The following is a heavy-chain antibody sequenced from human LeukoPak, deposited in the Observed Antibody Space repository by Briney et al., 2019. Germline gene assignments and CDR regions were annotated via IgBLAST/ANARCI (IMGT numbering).Heavy chain of an antibody. V-gene: IGHV3-30*02. CDR1: GFIFSSYG. CDR2: IRYDGSNK. J-gene: IGHJ4*02. Sequence: GGSLRLSCAASGFIFSSYGMHWVRQAPGKGLEWVAFIRYDGSNKYYANSVKGRFTISRDNSKNTLYLQMNSLRAEDTAVYYCAKDRYSSGWYSYFDYWGQGTLVTVSS. D-gene: IGHD6-19*01. CDR3: AKDRYSSGWYSYFDY.